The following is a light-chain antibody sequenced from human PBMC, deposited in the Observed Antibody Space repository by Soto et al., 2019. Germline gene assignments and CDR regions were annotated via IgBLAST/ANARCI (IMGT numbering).Light chain of an antibody. CDR1: QGIRND. Sequence: AIQMTQSPSSLSASVGDRVTITCRASQGIRNDLGWYQQKPGKAPKLLIYAASSLQSGVPSRFSDSGSGTDFTLTISSLQPEDFAPYYCLQDYNYPPTFGQGTKVEIK. J-gene: IGKJ1*01. CDR2: AAS. V-gene: IGKV1-6*01. CDR3: LQDYNYPPT.